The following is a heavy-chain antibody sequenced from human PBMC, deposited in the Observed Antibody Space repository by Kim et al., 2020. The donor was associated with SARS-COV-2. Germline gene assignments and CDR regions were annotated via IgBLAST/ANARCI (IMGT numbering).Heavy chain of an antibody. CDR3: ARCLVDSNSRRFDP. J-gene: IGHJ5*02. Sequence: NPSLKSRVTTSLEKAKTQFSVSRSSVTAADTAVYYCARCLVDSNSRRFDPWGQGVLVTVSS. V-gene: IGHV4-4*02. D-gene: IGHD6-6*01.